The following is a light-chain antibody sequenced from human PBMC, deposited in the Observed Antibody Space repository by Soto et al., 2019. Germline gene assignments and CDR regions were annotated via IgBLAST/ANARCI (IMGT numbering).Light chain of an antibody. J-gene: IGKJ4*01. Sequence: EFVLTQSPGTLSLSPGERATLSCRASQTVRNNYLAWYQQKPGQAPRLLIYDASSRATGIPDRFSGVGSGTDFTLTISRLEPEDFAVYYCQQFSSYPLTFGRGTKVAIK. CDR1: QTVRNNY. CDR3: QQFSSYPLT. CDR2: DAS. V-gene: IGKV3-20*01.